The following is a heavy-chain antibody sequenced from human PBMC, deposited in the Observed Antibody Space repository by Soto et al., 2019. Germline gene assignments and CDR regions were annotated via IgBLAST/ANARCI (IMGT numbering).Heavy chain of an antibody. Sequence: QITLKESGPPLVKPTQTLTLTCTFSGFSLSTSGVGVGWIRQPPGKALEWLALIYWDDDKRYSPSLKSRLTITMDTSKNQVVLTMTNMDPVDTAAYYCSHTDGNWFDPWGQGTLVTVSS. CDR2: IYWDDDK. V-gene: IGHV2-5*02. J-gene: IGHJ5*02. CDR3: SHTDGNWFDP. CDR1: GFSLSTSGVG.